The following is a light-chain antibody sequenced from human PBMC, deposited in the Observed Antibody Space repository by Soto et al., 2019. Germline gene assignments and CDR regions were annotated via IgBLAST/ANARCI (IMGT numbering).Light chain of an antibody. CDR3: QHYGNSPT. Sequence: EIVLTQSPGTLSLSPGDGAILSCRASQSVSSGYLAWYQQKPGQAPRLLIYGASRRATGIPDRFSGSGSGTDFTLSISRLEPEDFAVYWCQHYGNSPTFGQGTKVQIK. J-gene: IGKJ1*01. CDR2: GAS. V-gene: IGKV3-20*01. CDR1: QSVSSGY.